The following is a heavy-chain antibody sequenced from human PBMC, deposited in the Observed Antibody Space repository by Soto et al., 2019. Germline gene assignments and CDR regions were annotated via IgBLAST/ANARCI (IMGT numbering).Heavy chain of an antibody. Sequence: QVQLQQWGAGLLKPSETLSLTFAVYGGSFIGYYWTWIRQPPGTGLEWIGEINHSGSTNYNPSLKSRVTISVDTSENQFSLKLTSVTAADTAVYYCARDKITGLFDYLGQGTLVTVSS. CDR1: GGSFIGYY. CDR3: ARDKITGLFDY. J-gene: IGHJ4*02. V-gene: IGHV4-34*01. D-gene: IGHD2-8*02. CDR2: INHSGST.